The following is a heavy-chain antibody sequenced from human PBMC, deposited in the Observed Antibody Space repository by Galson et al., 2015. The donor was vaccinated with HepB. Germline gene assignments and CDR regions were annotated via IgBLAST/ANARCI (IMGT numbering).Heavy chain of an antibody. V-gene: IGHV3-7*01. CDR1: GFTFSSYW. J-gene: IGHJ4*02. CDR3: AREGNYGDYGGWVDY. Sequence: SLRLSCAASGFTFSSYWMSWVRQAPGKGLEWVANIKQDGSEKYYVDSVKGRFTISRDNAKNSLYLQMNSLRAEDTAVYYCAREGNYGDYGGWVDYWGQGTLVTVSS. CDR2: IKQDGSEK. D-gene: IGHD4-17*01.